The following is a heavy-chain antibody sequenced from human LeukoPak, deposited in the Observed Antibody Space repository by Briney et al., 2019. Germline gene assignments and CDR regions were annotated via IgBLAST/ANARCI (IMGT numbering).Heavy chain of an antibody. CDR2: INHSGST. Sequence: SETLSLTCAVYGGSFSGYYWSWIRQPPGKGLEWIGEINHSGSTNYNPSLKSRVTISVDRSKNQFSLKLSPVTAADTAVYYCARGVFWSGYPLYLRFDPWGQGTLVTVSS. CDR3: ARGVFWSGYPLYLRFDP. D-gene: IGHD3-3*01. CDR1: GGSFSGYY. V-gene: IGHV4-34*01. J-gene: IGHJ5*02.